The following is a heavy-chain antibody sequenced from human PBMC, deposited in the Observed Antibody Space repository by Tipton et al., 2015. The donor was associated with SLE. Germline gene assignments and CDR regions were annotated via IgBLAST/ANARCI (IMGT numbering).Heavy chain of an antibody. CDR1: GGSFSGYY. V-gene: IGHV4-34*01. J-gene: IGHJ3*02. CDR3: ARGLGYDAFDI. CDR2: INHSGST. D-gene: IGHD7-27*01. Sequence: TLSLTCAVYGGSFSGYYWTWIRQPPGKGLEWIGEINHSGSTNYNPSLKSRVTISVDTSKNQFSLKLDSVTAADTAVYYCARGLGYDAFDIWGQGTMVTVSS.